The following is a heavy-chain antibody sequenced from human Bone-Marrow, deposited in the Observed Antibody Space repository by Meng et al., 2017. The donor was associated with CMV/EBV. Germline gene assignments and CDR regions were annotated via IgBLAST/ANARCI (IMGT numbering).Heavy chain of an antibody. D-gene: IGHD2-2*01. V-gene: IGHV1-18*04. CDR3: ARDGDRYGYCSSTSCAPGDY. CDR2: ISAYNGNT. J-gene: IGHJ4*02. Sequence: ASVKVSCKASGYTFTSYYMHWVRQAPGQGLEWMGWISAYNGNTNYAQKLQGRVTMTTDTSTSTAYMELRSLRSDDTAVYYCARDGDRYGYCSSTSCAPGDYWGQGTLVTVSS. CDR1: GYTFTSYY.